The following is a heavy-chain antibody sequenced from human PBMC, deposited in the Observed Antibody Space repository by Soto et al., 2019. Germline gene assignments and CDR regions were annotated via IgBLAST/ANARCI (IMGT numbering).Heavy chain of an antibody. CDR2: IIPIIGTP. J-gene: IGHJ4*02. Sequence: QVQLVQSGAEVKKPGSSVKVSCKASGGTFRNHVFNWVRQAPGQGLEWMGGIIPIIGTPNYAQKFQSRVTITADASTNTVYLEVSSLRSQDTAVYYCARDLEFRDGNISHLDYWGQGTLVTVSS. D-gene: IGHD3-10*01. CDR3: ARDLEFRDGNISHLDY. CDR1: GGTFRNHV. V-gene: IGHV1-69*01.